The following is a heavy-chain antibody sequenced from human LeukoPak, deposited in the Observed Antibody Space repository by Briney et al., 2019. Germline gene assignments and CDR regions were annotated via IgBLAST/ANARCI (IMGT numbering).Heavy chain of an antibody. CDR3: ASGYYDSSGYSYYGMDV. V-gene: IGHV1-69*13. CDR2: IIPIFGTA. J-gene: IGHJ6*02. CDR1: GGTFSSYA. D-gene: IGHD3-22*01. Sequence: SVKVSCKASGGTFSSYAISWVRQAPGQGLEWVGGIIPIFGTANYAQKFQGRVTITADESTSTAYMELSSLRSEDTAVYYCASGYYDSSGYSYYGMDVWGQGTTVTVSS.